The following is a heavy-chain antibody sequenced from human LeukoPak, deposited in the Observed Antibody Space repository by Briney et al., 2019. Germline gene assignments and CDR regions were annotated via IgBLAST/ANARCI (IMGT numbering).Heavy chain of an antibody. V-gene: IGHV4-59*08. Sequence: SETLSLTCTVSGGSISSYYWSWIRQPPGKGLEWIGYIYHSGSTNYNPSLKSRVTISVDTSKNQFSLKLSSVTAADTAVYYCARNHYGDYGGSDYWGQGTLVTVSS. J-gene: IGHJ4*02. CDR2: IYHSGST. CDR3: ARNHYGDYGGSDY. CDR1: GGSISSYY. D-gene: IGHD4-17*01.